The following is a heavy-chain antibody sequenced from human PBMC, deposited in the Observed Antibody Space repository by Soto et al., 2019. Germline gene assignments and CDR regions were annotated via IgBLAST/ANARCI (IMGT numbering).Heavy chain of an antibody. CDR1: GFTFSSYA. D-gene: IGHD3-10*01. CDR3: ARDKLEWFGELLNWFDP. CDR2: ISYDGSNK. Sequence: GGSLRLSCAASGFTFSSYAMHWVRQAPGKGLEWVAVISYDGSNKYYADSVKGRFTISRDNSKNTLYLQMNSLRAEDTAVYYCARDKLEWFGELLNWFDPWGQGTLVTVSS. J-gene: IGHJ5*02. V-gene: IGHV3-30-3*01.